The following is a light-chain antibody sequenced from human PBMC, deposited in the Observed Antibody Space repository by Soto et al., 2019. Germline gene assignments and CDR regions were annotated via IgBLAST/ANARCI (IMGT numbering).Light chain of an antibody. CDR3: QQYNSYSRNT. CDR2: KAS. V-gene: IGKV1-5*03. Sequence: DIQMTQSPSTLSASVGARVTITCRASQSISSWLAWYQQKPGKAPKLLIYKASSLESGGPSRFSGSGSGTEFTLTISSLQPDDFASYYCQQYNSYSRNTFGQGTKLEIK. CDR1: QSISSW. J-gene: IGKJ2*01.